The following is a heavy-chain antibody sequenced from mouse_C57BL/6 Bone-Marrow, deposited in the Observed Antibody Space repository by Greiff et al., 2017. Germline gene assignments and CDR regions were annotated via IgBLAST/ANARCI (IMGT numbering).Heavy chain of an antibody. D-gene: IGHD4-1*01. CDR1: GFTFSSYG. CDR3: ARLAGTYFDY. CDR2: ISSGGSYT. J-gene: IGHJ2*01. V-gene: IGHV5-6*01. Sequence: EVQGVESGGDLVKPGGSLKLSCAASGFTFSSYGMSWVRQTPDKRLEWVATISSGGSYTYYPDSVKGRFTISRDNAKNTLYLQMSSLKSEDTAMYYCARLAGTYFDYGGQGTTLTVSS.